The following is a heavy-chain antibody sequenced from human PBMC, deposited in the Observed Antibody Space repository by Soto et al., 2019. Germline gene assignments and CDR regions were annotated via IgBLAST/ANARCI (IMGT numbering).Heavy chain of an antibody. CDR1: GYTFTGYY. D-gene: IGHD4-17*01. J-gene: IGHJ5*02. V-gene: IGHV1-2*04. CDR3: ARATTVTTSEPSKDWFDP. Sequence: ASVKVSCKASGYTFTGYYMHWVRQAPGQGLEWMGWINPNSGGTNYAQKFQGWVTVTRDTSISTAYMELSRLRSDDTAVYYCARATTVTTSEPSKDWFDPWGQGTLVTVSS. CDR2: INPNSGGT.